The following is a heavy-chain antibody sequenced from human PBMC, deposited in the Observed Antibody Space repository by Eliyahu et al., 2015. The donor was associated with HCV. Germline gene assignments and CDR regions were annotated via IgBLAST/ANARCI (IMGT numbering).Heavy chain of an antibody. J-gene: IGHJ3*02. CDR1: GYSFTSYW. D-gene: IGHD2-21*02. CDR3: ARQDCGGDCYSGDAFDI. V-gene: IGHV5-51*01. CDR2: IYPGDSDT. Sequence: EVQLVQSGAEVKKPGESLKISXKVSGYSFTSYWIGWVRQMPGKGLXWMGIIYPGDSDTRYSPSFQGQVTISADKSISTAYLQWSSLKASDTAMYYCARQDCGGDCYSGDAFDIWGQGTMVTVSS.